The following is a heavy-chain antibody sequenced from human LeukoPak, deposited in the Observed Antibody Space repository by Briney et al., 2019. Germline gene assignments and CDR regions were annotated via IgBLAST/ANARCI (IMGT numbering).Heavy chain of an antibody. V-gene: IGHV1-69*05. CDR2: IIPIFGTA. CDR1: GGTFSSYA. CDR3: AREGRGQQPGAFDI. J-gene: IGHJ3*02. D-gene: IGHD6-13*01. Sequence: SVKVSCKASGGTFSSYAISWVRQAPGQGLEWMGGIIPIFGTANYAQKFQGRVTITTDESTSTAYMELSSLRSEDTAVYYCAREGRGQQPGAFDIWGQGTMVTVSS.